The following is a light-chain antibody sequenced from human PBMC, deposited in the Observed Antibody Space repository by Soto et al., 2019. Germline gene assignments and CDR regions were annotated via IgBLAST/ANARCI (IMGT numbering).Light chain of an antibody. CDR2: RNN. Sequence: QLVLPQPPSASGTPGQRVTISCSGSSSNIGTNDASWYQQLPGTAPKLLIYRNNQRPSGVPDRFSGSKSGTSASLAISGLRSGDEADYYCAAWDDSLSVVVFGGGTKLTVL. V-gene: IGLV1-47*01. J-gene: IGLJ2*01. CDR3: AAWDDSLSVVV. CDR1: SSNIGTND.